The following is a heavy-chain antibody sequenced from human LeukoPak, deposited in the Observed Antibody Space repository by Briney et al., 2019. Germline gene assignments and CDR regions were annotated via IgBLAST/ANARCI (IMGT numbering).Heavy chain of an antibody. CDR2: ISDSGSAV. D-gene: IGHD5-24*01. V-gene: IGHV3-48*03. CDR3: AREREMATIFDY. CDR1: GFTFSSYE. J-gene: IGHJ4*02. Sequence: GGSLRLSCAASGFTFSSYEMNWVRQAPGKGLERVSYISDSGSAVYYADSVKGRFTISRDNAKNSLYLQMNSLRAEDTAVYYCAREREMATIFDYWGQGTLVTVSS.